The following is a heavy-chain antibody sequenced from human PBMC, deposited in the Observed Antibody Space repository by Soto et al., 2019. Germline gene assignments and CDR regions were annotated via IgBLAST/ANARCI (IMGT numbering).Heavy chain of an antibody. CDR3: VRNTGWDTPMVH. J-gene: IGHJ4*02. Sequence: GGSLRLSCRSSGFTFGDYTMRWFRQAPGKGLEWVGFVRSQAYGGTTEYAASVKGRFTISRDNSRNTLYLQMNSLRAEDTAVYYCVRNTGWDTPMVHWGQGTLVTVSS. CDR1: GFTFGDYT. V-gene: IGHV3-49*03. D-gene: IGHD5-18*01. CDR2: VRSQAYGGTT.